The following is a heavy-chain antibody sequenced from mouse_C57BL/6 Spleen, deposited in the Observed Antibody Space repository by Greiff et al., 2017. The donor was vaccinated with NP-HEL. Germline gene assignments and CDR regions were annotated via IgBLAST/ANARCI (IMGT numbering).Heavy chain of an antibody. V-gene: IGHV1-20*01. D-gene: IGHD2-13*01. Sequence: VQLQQSGPELVKPGDSVKISCKASGYSFTGYFMNWVMQSHGKSLEWIGRINPYNGGTSYNQKFKGKATLTVDKSSSTAYMELNSLTSEDSAVYYCARDYSRAMDYWGQGTSVTVSS. CDR3: ARDYSRAMDY. J-gene: IGHJ4*01. CDR2: INPYNGGT. CDR1: GYSFTGYF.